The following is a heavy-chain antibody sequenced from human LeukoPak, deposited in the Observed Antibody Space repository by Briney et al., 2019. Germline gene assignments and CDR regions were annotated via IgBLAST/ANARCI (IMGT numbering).Heavy chain of an antibody. V-gene: IGHV3-23*01. CDR3: AKSDYGDYVAHDY. CDR2: ISGSGGST. D-gene: IGHD4-17*01. Sequence: PGGSLTLSCPASGFTFSSYAMIWLRQAPGKGRDGVSAISGSGGSTYYADSVNGRLTISRDNSKNTLFLQMNSLRAEDTAVYYCAKSDYGDYVAHDYWGQGGLVTVSS. J-gene: IGHJ4*02. CDR1: GFTFSSYA.